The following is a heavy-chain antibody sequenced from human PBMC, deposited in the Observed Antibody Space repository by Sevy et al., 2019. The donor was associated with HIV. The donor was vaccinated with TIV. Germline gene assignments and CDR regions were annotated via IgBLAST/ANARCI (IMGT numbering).Heavy chain of an antibody. CDR2: ISYNGRNQ. D-gene: IGHD2-15*01. J-gene: IGHJ4*02. CDR3: VRFVGYCSGGRCSIIDY. V-gene: IGHV3-30*04. Sequence: GGSLRLSCAASGFSLSDHAVSWVRQTPGKGLEWLAVISYNGRNQYDADSVKGQFTISKDDSKNTLYLQLNSLRAEDTAVYYCVRFVGYCSGGRCSIIDYWGQGTLVTVSS. CDR1: GFSLSDHA.